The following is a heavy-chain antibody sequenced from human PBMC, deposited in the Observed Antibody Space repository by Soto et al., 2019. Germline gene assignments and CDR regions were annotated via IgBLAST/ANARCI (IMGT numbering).Heavy chain of an antibody. V-gene: IGHV3-30*18. CDR1: GFTFSDYA. Sequence: HLGGSLRLSCAASGFTFSDYAIHWVRQAPGEGLEWVAVISKDGTKRFYADSVKGRFTVSRDNSKNTLYLQMNSLRAEDTAVFYCAKERSSGWSLDYWGQGTLVTVSS. CDR3: AKERSSGWSLDY. J-gene: IGHJ4*02. D-gene: IGHD6-19*01. CDR2: ISKDGTKR.